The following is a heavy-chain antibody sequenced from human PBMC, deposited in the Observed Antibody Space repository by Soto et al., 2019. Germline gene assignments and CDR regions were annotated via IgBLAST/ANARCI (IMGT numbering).Heavy chain of an antibody. Sequence: LRLSCAASGFTFSSYSMNWVRQAPGKGLEWVSSISSSSSYIYYADSVKGRFTISRDNAKNSLYLQMNSLRSEDTAVYYCAGDCSSTSCYRYPEDYYYGMDVWGQGTTVTVSS. CDR1: GFTFSSYS. J-gene: IGHJ6*02. CDR3: AGDCSSTSCYRYPEDYYYGMDV. V-gene: IGHV3-21*01. CDR2: ISSSSSYI. D-gene: IGHD2-2*01.